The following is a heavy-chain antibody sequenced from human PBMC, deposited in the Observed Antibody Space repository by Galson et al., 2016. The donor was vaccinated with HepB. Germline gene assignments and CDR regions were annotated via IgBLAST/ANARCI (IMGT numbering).Heavy chain of an antibody. CDR3: ARDPGQPEFYYYGMDV. D-gene: IGHD3-10*01. J-gene: IGHJ6*02. CDR1: GFIFSSSV. CDR2: ISSDGSNK. Sequence: SLRLSCAASGFIFSSSVVHWVRQAPGKGLEWVAVISSDGSNKNYADSVKGRFTISRDNSKNTLDLQMNSLRAEDTAVYYCARDPGQPEFYYYGMDVWGQGTTVTVSS. V-gene: IGHV3-30-3*01.